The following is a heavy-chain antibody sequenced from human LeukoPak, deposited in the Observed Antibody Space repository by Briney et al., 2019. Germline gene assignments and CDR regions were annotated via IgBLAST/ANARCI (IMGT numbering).Heavy chain of an antibody. Sequence: SETLSLTCTVSGGSIISGDYYWSWIRQPPGKGLEWIGYIYYSGSTNYNPSLKSRVTISVDTSKNQFSLKLSSVTAADTAVYYCASSRVVVVAATGYFDYWGQGTLVTVSS. CDR3: ASSRVVVVAATGYFDY. J-gene: IGHJ4*02. CDR1: GGSIISGDYY. V-gene: IGHV4-61*08. CDR2: IYYSGST. D-gene: IGHD2-15*01.